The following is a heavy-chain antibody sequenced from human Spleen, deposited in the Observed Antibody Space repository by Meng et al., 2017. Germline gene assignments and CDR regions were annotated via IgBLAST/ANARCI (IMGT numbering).Heavy chain of an antibody. V-gene: IGHV3-74*03. CDR2: INTDASST. CDR1: GFTFSPYN. CDR3: ARDADWVIFDH. D-gene: IGHD3-9*01. J-gene: IGHJ4*02. Sequence: GESLKISCAASGFTFSPYNMHWVRQTPGEGLVWVSRINTDASSTTYADSVKGRFTISRDDAKNTVYLQMNSLRAEDTAVYYCARDADWVIFDHWGQGALVTVSS.